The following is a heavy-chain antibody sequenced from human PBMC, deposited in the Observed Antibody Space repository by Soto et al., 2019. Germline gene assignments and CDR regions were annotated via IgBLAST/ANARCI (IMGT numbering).Heavy chain of an antibody. Sequence: QVQLVQSGAEVKKPGSSVKVSCKASGGTFSTYTINWVRQAPGQGLEWMGGIIPMFGTANYAQKFQGRVTITADESTSTAYMELSSQRSEDTAVYYCARRYCISTSCHYYGMDVWGQGTTVTVS. V-gene: IGHV1-69*12. CDR3: ARRYCISTSCHYYGMDV. CDR1: GGTFSTYT. D-gene: IGHD2-2*01. CDR2: IIPMFGTA. J-gene: IGHJ6*02.